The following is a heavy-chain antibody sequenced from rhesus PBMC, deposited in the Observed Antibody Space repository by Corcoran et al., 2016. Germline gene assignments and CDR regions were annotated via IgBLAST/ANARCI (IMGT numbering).Heavy chain of an antibody. CDR3: ARESSSNFWSGYYSDY. CDR1: GGSFSGYY. Sequence: QVQLQESGPGLVKPSETLSLTCAVPGGSFSGYYWGWYRPPPGQGLGWIGYISGSSGSTDYNPSLKSRVTISTDTSKNQFSLKLSSVTAADTAVYYCARESSSNFWSGYYSDYWGQGVLVTVSS. D-gene: IGHD3-3*01. V-gene: IGHV4-165*01. J-gene: IGHJ4*01. CDR2: ISGSSGST.